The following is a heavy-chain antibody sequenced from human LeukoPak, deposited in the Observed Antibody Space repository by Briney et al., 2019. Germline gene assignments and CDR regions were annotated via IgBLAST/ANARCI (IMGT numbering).Heavy chain of an antibody. J-gene: IGHJ2*01. CDR1: GDSINSNNYY. CDR3: ARRPRGGNGNWYFDL. CDR2: ICYSGNT. Sequence: SETLSLTCTVSGDSINSNNYYWGWIRQPPGKGLEWIASICYSGNTYYNPSPKSRVIISIDTSKSQFSLKLSSVTAADTAVYYCARRPRGGNGNWYFDLWGRGTLVTVSS. V-gene: IGHV4-39*01. D-gene: IGHD4-23*01.